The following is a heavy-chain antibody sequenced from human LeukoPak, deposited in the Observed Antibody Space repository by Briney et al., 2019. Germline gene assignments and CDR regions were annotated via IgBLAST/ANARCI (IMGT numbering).Heavy chain of an antibody. CDR3: ASTPHPYYYDSSGFDY. V-gene: IGHV4-39*01. CDR1: GGSISSSSYY. Sequence: SETLSLTCTVSGGSISSSSYYWGWIRQPPGKGLEWIGSIYYSGSTYYNPSLKSRVTISVDTSKNQFSLKLSSVTAADTAVYYCASTPHPYYYDSSGFDYWGQGTLVTVSS. CDR2: IYYSGST. J-gene: IGHJ4*02. D-gene: IGHD3-22*01.